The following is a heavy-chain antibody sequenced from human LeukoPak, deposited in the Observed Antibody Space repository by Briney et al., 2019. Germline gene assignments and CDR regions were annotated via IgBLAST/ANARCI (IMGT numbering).Heavy chain of an antibody. CDR1: GYSFTRKG. Sequence: GASVKVSCKPSGYSFTRKGINWVRQAPGQGLEWMAWISVNSGDTKFAQNFQDRVTLTTDTSTSTAYMELRGLTSDDTAVYYCARDVDFAFDYWGQGTLVTVSS. J-gene: IGHJ4*02. D-gene: IGHD3-9*01. CDR2: ISVNSGDT. CDR3: ARDVDFAFDY. V-gene: IGHV1-18*01.